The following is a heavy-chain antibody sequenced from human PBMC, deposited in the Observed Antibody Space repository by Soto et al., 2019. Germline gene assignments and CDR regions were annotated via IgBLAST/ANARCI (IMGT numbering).Heavy chain of an antibody. Sequence: XAVKVSCNASGYPFTSYGISWVRQAPGQGLEWMGWISAYNGNTNYAQKLQGRVTMTTDTSTSTAYMELRSLRSDDTAVYYCASTTGSGTLAEDYYGTDVWGQRTTVTVSS. D-gene: IGHD1-26*01. V-gene: IGHV1-18*04. CDR1: GYPFTSYG. J-gene: IGHJ6*02. CDR2: ISAYNGNT. CDR3: ASTTGSGTLAEDYYGTDV.